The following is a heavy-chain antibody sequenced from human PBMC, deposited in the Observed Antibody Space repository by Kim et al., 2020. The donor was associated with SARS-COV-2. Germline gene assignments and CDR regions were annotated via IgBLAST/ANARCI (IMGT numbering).Heavy chain of an antibody. V-gene: IGHV3-74*01. D-gene: IGHD1-26*01. CDR2: ISSDGITV. CDR3: TRVVEGAAGLCDY. CDR1: GFTLTKYW. Sequence: GGSLRHSCAASGFTLTKYWMHWVRQAPGKGLVWVSRISSDGITVNYADSVKGRFTISRDNAKNRLYLQMNSLRADDTAVYYCTRVVEGAAGLCDYWGQGT. J-gene: IGHJ4*02.